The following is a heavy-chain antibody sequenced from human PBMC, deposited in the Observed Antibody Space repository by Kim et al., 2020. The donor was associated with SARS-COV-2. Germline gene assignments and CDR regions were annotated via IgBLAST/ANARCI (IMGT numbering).Heavy chain of an antibody. J-gene: IGHJ6*02. CDR1: GYTFTSYD. D-gene: IGHD1-7*01. CDR2: MNPNSGNT. CDR3: AREAGTSLSYYYYGMDV. V-gene: IGHV1-8*01. Sequence: ASVKVSCKASGYTFTSYDINWVRQATGQGLEWMGWMNPNSGNTGYAQKFQGRVTMTRNTSISTAYMELSSLRSEDTAVYYCAREAGTSLSYYYYGMDVWGQGTTVTVSS.